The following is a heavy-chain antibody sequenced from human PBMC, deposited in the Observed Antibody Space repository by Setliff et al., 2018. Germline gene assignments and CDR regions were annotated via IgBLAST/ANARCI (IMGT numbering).Heavy chain of an antibody. CDR1: GASISSGSHY. CDR3: VRDRYGRNSDGSGVYNWFDS. D-gene: IGHD2-15*01. CDR2: VYSTGST. J-gene: IGHJ5*01. V-gene: IGHV4-61*09. Sequence: SETLSLTCNVSGASISSGSHYWSWIRQSAGEKPTWIGHVYSTGSTNYNPSFESRVSISVDKSNNQFPLKMTSVTAAGTAMYYCVRDRYGRNSDGSGVYNWFDSWGQGILVTVSS.